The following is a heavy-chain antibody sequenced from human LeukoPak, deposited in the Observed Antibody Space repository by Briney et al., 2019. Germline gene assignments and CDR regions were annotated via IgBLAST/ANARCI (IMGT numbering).Heavy chain of an antibody. CDR1: GGSISSGGYS. V-gene: IGHV4-30-2*01. D-gene: IGHD6-13*01. J-gene: IGHJ4*02. CDR2: IYHSGST. CDR3: ARCKLAAAGNGYYFDY. Sequence: PSETLSLSCAVSGGSISSGGYSWSWIRQPPGKGLEWIGYIYHSGSTYYNPSLKSRVTISVDRSKNQFSLKLSSVTAADTAVYHCARCKLAAAGNGYYFDYWGQGTLVTVSS.